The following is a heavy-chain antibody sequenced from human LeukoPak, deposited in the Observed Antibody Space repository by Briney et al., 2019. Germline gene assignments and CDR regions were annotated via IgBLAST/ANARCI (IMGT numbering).Heavy chain of an antibody. D-gene: IGHD1-14*01. V-gene: IGHV3-74*01. CDR3: TRDQRNRAFDY. CDR1: GFTFDDYA. CDR2: INSDGSST. J-gene: IGHJ4*02. Sequence: PGGSLRLSCAASGFTFDDYAMHWVRQAPGKGLVWVSRINSDGSSTTYADSVKGRFTISRDNAKNTLNLQMNSLRAEDTAVYYCTRDQRNRAFDYWGQGTLVTVSS.